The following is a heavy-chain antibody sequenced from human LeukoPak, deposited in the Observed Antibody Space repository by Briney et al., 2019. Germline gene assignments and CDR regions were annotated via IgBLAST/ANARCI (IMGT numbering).Heavy chain of an antibody. J-gene: IGHJ6*02. CDR2: IYTSGST. CDR3: ARCHSSGWYFYYYGMDV. D-gene: IGHD6-19*01. V-gene: IGHV4-61*02. Sequence: SQTLSLTCTVSGGSISSGSYYWSWIRQPAGKGLEWIGRIYTSGSTNHNPSLKSRVTISVDTSKNQFSLKLSSVTAADTAVYYCARCHSSGWYFYYYGMDVWGQGTTVTVSS. CDR1: GGSISSGSYY.